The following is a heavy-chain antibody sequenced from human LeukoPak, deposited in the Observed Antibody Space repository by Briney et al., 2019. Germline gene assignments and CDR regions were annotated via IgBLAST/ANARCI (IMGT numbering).Heavy chain of an antibody. CDR3: ARAGDIVVDAFDI. D-gene: IGHD2-15*01. CDR1: GYTFTGYY. Sequence: ASVTVSCKASGYTFTGYYMHWVRQAPGQGLEWMGGINPNSGGTNYAQKFQGWVTMTRDTSISTAYMELSRLRSDDTAVYYCARAGDIVVDAFDIWGQGTMVTVSS. CDR2: INPNSGGT. J-gene: IGHJ3*02. V-gene: IGHV1-2*04.